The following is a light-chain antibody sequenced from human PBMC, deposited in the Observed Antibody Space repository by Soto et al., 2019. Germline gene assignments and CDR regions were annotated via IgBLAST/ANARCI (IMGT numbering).Light chain of an antibody. CDR2: GAS. CDR1: QSVSSSY. Sequence: EIVLTQSPGTLSFSPGERAALSCRASQSVSSSYLAWYQQKPGQAPRLLIYGASSRATGIPDRFSGSGSGTDFTLTISSLQPEDFAIYYCQQFSNYPHVFGQGTRLEIK. V-gene: IGKV3-20*01. CDR3: QQFSNYPHV. J-gene: IGKJ5*01.